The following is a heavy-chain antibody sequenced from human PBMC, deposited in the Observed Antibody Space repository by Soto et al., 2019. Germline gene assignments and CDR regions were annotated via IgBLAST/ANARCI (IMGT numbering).Heavy chain of an antibody. V-gene: IGHV3-21*01. J-gene: IGHJ6*02. Sequence: GGSLRLSCAASGFTFSSYSMNWVRQAPGKGLEWVSSISSSSSYIYYADSVKGRFTISRDNAKNSLYLQMNSLRAEDTAVYYCARALELQGYYGMAVWGQGTTVTVSS. CDR2: ISSSSSYI. D-gene: IGHD1-7*01. CDR1: GFTFSSYS. CDR3: ARALELQGYYGMAV.